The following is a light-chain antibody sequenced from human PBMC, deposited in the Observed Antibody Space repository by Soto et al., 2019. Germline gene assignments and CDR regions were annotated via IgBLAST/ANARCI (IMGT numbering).Light chain of an antibody. J-gene: IGLJ1*01. CDR2: QVT. V-gene: IGLV2-14*01. Sequence: QSVLTQPASVSGSLGQSITISCTGTTRDIAGYNYISWYQQLPGKAPKLMIYQVTIRPSGISNRFSGSKSGNTASLTISGLQAEEEADYYCTSFSSMNTYVFGTGTKVTVL. CDR1: TRDIAGYNY. CDR3: TSFSSMNTYV.